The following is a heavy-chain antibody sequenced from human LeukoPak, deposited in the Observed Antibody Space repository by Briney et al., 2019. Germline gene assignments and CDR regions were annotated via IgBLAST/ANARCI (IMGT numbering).Heavy chain of an antibody. D-gene: IGHD6-19*01. CDR1: GYSFTSYW. V-gene: IGHV5-51*01. Sequence: GESLKISCKGSGYSFTSYWIGWVRQMPGKGLEWMGIIYPGDSDTRYSPSFQGQVTISADKSISTAYLQRSSLKASDTAMYYCARHGAVAGTAGGFDYWGQGTLVTVSS. J-gene: IGHJ4*02. CDR3: ARHGAVAGTAGGFDY. CDR2: IYPGDSDT.